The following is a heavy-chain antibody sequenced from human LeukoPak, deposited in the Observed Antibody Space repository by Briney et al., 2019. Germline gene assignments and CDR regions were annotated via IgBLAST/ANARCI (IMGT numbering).Heavy chain of an antibody. J-gene: IGHJ4*02. V-gene: IGHV3-30*04. CDR3: ARVILRYFDWLLQRPLDY. CDR1: GFTFSSYA. D-gene: IGHD3-9*01. CDR2: ISYDGSNK. Sequence: GGSLRLSCAASGFTFSSYAMHWVRQAPGKGLEWVAVISYDGSNKYYADSVKGRFTISRDNSKNTLHLQMNSLRAEDTAVYYCARVILRYFDWLLQRPLDYWGQGTLVTVSS.